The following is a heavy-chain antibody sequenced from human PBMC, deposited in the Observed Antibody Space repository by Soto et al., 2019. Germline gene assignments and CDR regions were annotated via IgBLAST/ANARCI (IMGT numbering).Heavy chain of an antibody. Sequence: EVQLLESGGGLVQPGGSLRLSCAASGFTFSSYAMSWVRQAPGKGLEWVSAISGSGGSTYYADSVKGRFTISRDNSKTTLYLQMNSLSAEDTAVYYCAKDKAVAGSWVYWGQGTLVTVSS. CDR3: AKDKAVAGSWVY. V-gene: IGHV3-23*01. CDR2: ISGSGGST. D-gene: IGHD6-19*01. CDR1: GFTFSSYA. J-gene: IGHJ4*02.